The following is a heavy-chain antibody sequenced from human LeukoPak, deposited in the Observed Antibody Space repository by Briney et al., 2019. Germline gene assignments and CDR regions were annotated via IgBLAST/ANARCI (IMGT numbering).Heavy chain of an antibody. CDR2: IYYSGST. V-gene: IGHV4-39*01. CDR3: ATLEIAVAASGFDY. J-gene: IGHJ4*02. Sequence: SETLSLTCTVSGGSISSSSYYWGWIRQPPGKGLEWIGSIYYSGSTYYNPSLKSRVTVSVDTSKNQFSLKLSSVTAADTAVYYCATLEIAVAASGFDYWGQGTLVTVSS. D-gene: IGHD6-19*01. CDR1: GGSISSSSYY.